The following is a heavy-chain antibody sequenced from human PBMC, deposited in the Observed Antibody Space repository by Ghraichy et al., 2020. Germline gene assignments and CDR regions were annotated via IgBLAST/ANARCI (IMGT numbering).Heavy chain of an antibody. CDR1: GGSFSGYY. D-gene: IGHD6-13*01. J-gene: IGHJ5*02. Sequence: SETLSLTCAVYGGSFSGYYWNWIRQPPGKGLEWIGEINHSGSTNYNPSLKSRVTISVDTSKNQFSLKLSSVTAADTAVYYCARGPYSSSWYHWFDPWGQGTLVTVSS. V-gene: IGHV4-34*01. CDR2: INHSGST. CDR3: ARGPYSSSWYHWFDP.